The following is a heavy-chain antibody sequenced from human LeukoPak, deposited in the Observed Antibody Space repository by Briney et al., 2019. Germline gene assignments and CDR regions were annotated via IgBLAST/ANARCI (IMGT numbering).Heavy chain of an antibody. J-gene: IGHJ4*02. CDR3: ARHETGPYFDY. CDR1: GYSFTSYW. D-gene: IGHD1-1*01. Sequence: GESLKISCEGSGYSFTSYWIGWVRQMPGKGLEFMGILYPGDSDTRYSPSFQGQVTISADKSISTAYLQWSSLKASDTAMYYCARHETGPYFDYWGQGTLVTVSS. CDR2: LYPGDSDT. V-gene: IGHV5-51*01.